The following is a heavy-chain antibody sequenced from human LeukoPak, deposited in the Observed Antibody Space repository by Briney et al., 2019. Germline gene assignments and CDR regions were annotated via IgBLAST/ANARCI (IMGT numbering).Heavy chain of an antibody. Sequence: LSGGSLRLSCAASGFTFSSYGMHWVRQAPGKGLEWVAFIRYDGSNKYYADSVKGRFTISRDNSKNTLYLQMNSLRAEDTAVYYCARALRYHAMVRGVIMAYWGQGTLVTVSS. CDR2: IRYDGSNK. CDR1: GFTFSSYG. V-gene: IGHV3-30*02. D-gene: IGHD3-10*01. CDR3: ARALRYHAMVRGVIMAY. J-gene: IGHJ4*02.